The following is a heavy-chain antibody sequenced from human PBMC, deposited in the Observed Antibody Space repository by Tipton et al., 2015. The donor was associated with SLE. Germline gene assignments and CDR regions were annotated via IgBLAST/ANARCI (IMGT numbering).Heavy chain of an antibody. Sequence: TLSLTCAVYGGSFSGYCWTWIRQPPGKGLEWIGEINHSGSTNYNLSLRSRVTISMDTSRNEFSLKLSSVTAADTAVYYCARDGDYSDSIYKWFDPWGQGTLVTVSS. CDR1: GGSFSGYC. CDR2: INHSGST. V-gene: IGHV4-34*01. CDR3: ARDGDYSDSIYKWFDP. J-gene: IGHJ5*02. D-gene: IGHD4-11*01.